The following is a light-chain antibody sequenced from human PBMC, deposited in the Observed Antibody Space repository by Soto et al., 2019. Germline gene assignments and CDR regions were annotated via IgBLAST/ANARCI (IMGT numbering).Light chain of an antibody. CDR3: QQYGSSPPST. CDR2: GAS. V-gene: IGKV3-20*01. J-gene: IGKJ5*01. Sequence: ELVWTKSPGTLSLSPGERATLSCRASQSVSSSYLAWYQQKPGQAPRLLIYGASSRANGIPDRFSGSGSGTDFTLTISRLEPEDFAVYYCQQYGSSPPSTFGQGTRLEIK. CDR1: QSVSSSY.